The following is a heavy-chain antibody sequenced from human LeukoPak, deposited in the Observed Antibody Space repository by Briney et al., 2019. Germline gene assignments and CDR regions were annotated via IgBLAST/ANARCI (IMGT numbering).Heavy chain of an antibody. J-gene: IGHJ5*02. CDR2: INPSGGST. V-gene: IGHV1-46*01. D-gene: IGHD6-6*01. Sequence: ASVKVSCKASGYTFTSYYMHWVRQAPGQGLEWMGIINPSGGSTSYAQKFQGRVTMTRDMSTSTAYMELSSLRSEDTAVYYCARGRSCSGSSSVWFDPWGQGTLVTVSS. CDR1: GYTFTSYY. CDR3: ARGRSCSGSSSVWFDP.